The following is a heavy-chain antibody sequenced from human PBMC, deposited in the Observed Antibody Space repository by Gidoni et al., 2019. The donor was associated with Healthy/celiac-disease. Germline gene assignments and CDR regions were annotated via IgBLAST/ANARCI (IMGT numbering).Heavy chain of an antibody. CDR2: IIPIFGTA. V-gene: IGHV1-69*01. D-gene: IGHD5-18*01. J-gene: IGHJ6*02. CDR3: ARGDTAMVYYYYGMDV. Sequence: QVQLVQSGAEVKKPGSSVKVSCKASGGTVSGYAISWVRQAPGQGLEWMGGIIPIFGTANYAQKFQGRVTITADESTSTAYMELSSLRSEDTAVYYCARGDTAMVYYYYGMDVWGQGTTVTVSS. CDR1: GGTVSGYA.